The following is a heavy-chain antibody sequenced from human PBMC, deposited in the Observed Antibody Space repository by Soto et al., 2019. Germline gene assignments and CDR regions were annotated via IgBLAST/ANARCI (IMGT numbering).Heavy chain of an antibody. V-gene: IGHV3-33*01. Sequence: QVQLVESGGGVVQPGRSLRLSCAASGFTFSSYGMHWVRQAPGKGLEWVAVIWYDGSNKYYADSVKGRFTISRDNSKNTLYLQMNSLRAEDTAVYYCARDWWDYGDPYYYYSGMDVWGQGTTVTVSS. D-gene: IGHD4-17*01. CDR1: GFTFSSYG. J-gene: IGHJ6*02. CDR2: IWYDGSNK. CDR3: ARDWWDYGDPYYYYSGMDV.